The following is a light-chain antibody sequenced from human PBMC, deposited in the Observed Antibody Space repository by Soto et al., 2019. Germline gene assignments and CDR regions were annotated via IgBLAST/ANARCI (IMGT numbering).Light chain of an antibody. Sequence: DIVMTQSPATLSLSPGERATLSCRASQSVSTNLAWYQQKPGQAPRLLIYSAFTRATGFPARFSASGSGTEFTLTISSLQSEDFAVYYCQQYGNWPRTFGQGTKVDIK. CDR2: SAF. CDR1: QSVSTN. V-gene: IGKV3-15*01. CDR3: QQYGNWPRT. J-gene: IGKJ1*01.